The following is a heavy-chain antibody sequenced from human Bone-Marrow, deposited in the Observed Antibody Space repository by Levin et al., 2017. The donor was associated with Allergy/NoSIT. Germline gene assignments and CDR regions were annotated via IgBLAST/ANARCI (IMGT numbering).Heavy chain of an antibody. D-gene: IGHD3-10*01. CDR3: GRDGPGGGH. J-gene: IGHJ4*02. CDR2: IYSGGDT. V-gene: IGHV3-66*01. Sequence: RGESLKISCTASGVTVGNNYFMWVRQAPGKGLEWVSHIYSGGDTNYAESVRGRFSISRDNSKNTLYLQMNSLRAEDTAVYYCGRDGPGGGHWGQGTLVTVSS. CDR1: GVTVGNNY.